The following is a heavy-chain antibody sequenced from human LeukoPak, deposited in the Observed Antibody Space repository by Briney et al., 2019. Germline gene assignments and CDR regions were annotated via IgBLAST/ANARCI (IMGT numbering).Heavy chain of an antibody. CDR1: GFTFSNAW. Sequence: GGSLRLSCAASGFTFSNAWMNWVRQAPGKGLEWVGRIKSKTDGGTTDYAAPVKGRFTISRDDSKNTLYLQMNSLKTEDTAVYYCTRDRGSSTLGDYWGQGTLVTVSS. J-gene: IGHJ4*02. CDR2: IKSKTDGGTT. V-gene: IGHV3-15*07. D-gene: IGHD7-27*01. CDR3: TRDRGSSTLGDY.